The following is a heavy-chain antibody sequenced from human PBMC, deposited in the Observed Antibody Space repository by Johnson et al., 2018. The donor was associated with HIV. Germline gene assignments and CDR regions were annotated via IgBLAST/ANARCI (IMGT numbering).Heavy chain of an antibody. J-gene: IGHJ3*01. D-gene: IGHD1-14*01. V-gene: IGHV3-30*02. Sequence: QLVESGGGVVQPGWSLRLSCAASGFTFSSYGMHWVRQAPGKGLEWVAFIRYDGSNKYYSDSVKGRFTISRDNSKNSLYLQMNSLRDEDTAMYYCARTFDLGNWDAFDLWGQGTMVTVSS. CDR1: GFTFSSYG. CDR3: ARTFDLGNWDAFDL. CDR2: IRYDGSNK.